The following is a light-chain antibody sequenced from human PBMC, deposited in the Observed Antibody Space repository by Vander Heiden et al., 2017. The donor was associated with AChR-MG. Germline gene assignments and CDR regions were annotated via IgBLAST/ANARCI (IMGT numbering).Light chain of an antibody. CDR3: QRWSTWPHT. CDR1: QSVSSY. CDR2: DAS. Sequence: EIVFIQSPATLSLSPAERATLACKASQSVSSYLAWYQQKPGQAPRLLIYDASNRATGIPARFSGSASGTDFTLTISILAPEDFAVYYCQRWSTWPHTFGGGTKVEIK. V-gene: IGKV3-11*01. J-gene: IGKJ4*01.